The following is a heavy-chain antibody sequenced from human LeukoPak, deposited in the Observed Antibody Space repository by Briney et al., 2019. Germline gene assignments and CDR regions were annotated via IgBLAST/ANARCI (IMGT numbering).Heavy chain of an antibody. J-gene: IGHJ4*02. V-gene: IGHV1-18*01. CDR3: ARSSGIAVAGTFAY. CDR2: ISAYNGNT. CDR1: GYTFTSYG. Sequence: GASVKVSCKASGYTFTSYGISWVRQAPGQGLEWMGWISAYNGNTNYAQKLQGRVTMTTDTSTSTAYMELRSLRSDDTAAYYCARSSGIAVAGTFAYWGQGTLVTVSS. D-gene: IGHD6-19*01.